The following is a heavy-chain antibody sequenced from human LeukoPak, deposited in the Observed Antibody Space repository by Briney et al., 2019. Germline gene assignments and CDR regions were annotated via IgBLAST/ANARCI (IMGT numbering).Heavy chain of an antibody. CDR1: GYTFTSYY. V-gene: IGHV1-46*01. Sequence: GASVKVSCKASGYTFTSYYMHWVRQAPGQGLEGMGIINPSGGSTSYAQKFQGRVTMTRDMSTSTVYMELSSLRSEDTAVYYCARTSRDILTGPYNYYYYYYMDVWGKGTTVTISS. CDR3: ARTSRDILTGPYNYYYYYYMDV. D-gene: IGHD3-9*01. J-gene: IGHJ6*03. CDR2: INPSGGST.